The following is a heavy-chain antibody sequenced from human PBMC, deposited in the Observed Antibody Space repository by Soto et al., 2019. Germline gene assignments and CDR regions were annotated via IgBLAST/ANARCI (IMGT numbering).Heavy chain of an antibody. CDR1: GGSISSYY. J-gene: IGHJ6*03. V-gene: IGHV4-59*01. CDR2: IYYSGST. CDR3: ARGYYYYMDV. Sequence: SSETLSLTCTVSGGSISSYYWSWIRQPPGKGLEWTGYIYYSGSTNYNPSLKSRVTILVDTSKNQFSLKLSSVTAADTAVYYCARGYYYYMDVWGKGTTVTVSS.